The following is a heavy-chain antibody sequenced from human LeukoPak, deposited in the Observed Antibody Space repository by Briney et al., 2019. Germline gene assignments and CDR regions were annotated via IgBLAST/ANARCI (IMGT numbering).Heavy chain of an antibody. D-gene: IGHD1-26*01. CDR3: ARGDPSGRPGIAFDY. CDR1: GGPISNNY. J-gene: IGHJ4*02. CDR2: FHDSEST. Sequence: PSETLSLTCTVSGGPISNNYWSWIRQPPGKGLEGIGHFHDSESTNYNPSLKSRVTISVDTSKNQFSLKLSSVTAADTAVYYCARGDPSGRPGIAFDYWGQGTLVTVSS. V-gene: IGHV4-59*01.